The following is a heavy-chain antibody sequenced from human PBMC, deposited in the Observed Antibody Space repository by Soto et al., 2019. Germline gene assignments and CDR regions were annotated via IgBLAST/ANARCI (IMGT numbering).Heavy chain of an antibody. CDR3: ARGRGVDGDYYDY. CDR2: IYYSGTT. V-gene: IGHV4-30-4*01. CDR1: GGSISSGDYY. Sequence: QVQLQESGPGLVKPSQTLSLTCTVSGGSISSGDYYWSWIRQPPGKGLEWIGYIYYSGTTYYNPSLKSRVTISLDTSKNQFSLKLSSVTAADTAVYYCARGRGVDGDYYDYWGRGTLVTVSS. J-gene: IGHJ4*02. D-gene: IGHD4-17*01.